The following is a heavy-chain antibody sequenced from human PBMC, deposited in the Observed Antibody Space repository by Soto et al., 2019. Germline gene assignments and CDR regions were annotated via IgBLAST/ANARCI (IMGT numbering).Heavy chain of an antibody. J-gene: IGHJ4*02. Sequence: ASVKVSCKVSGYTLTELSMHWVRQAPGKGLEWMGGFDPEDGETIYAQKFQGRVTMTEDTSTDTAYMELSSPRSEDTAVYYCATVILVDTAMGGYYCEYWGKGTLVTVSS. D-gene: IGHD5-18*01. CDR1: GYTLTELS. V-gene: IGHV1-24*01. CDR3: ATVILVDTAMGGYYCEY. CDR2: FDPEDGET.